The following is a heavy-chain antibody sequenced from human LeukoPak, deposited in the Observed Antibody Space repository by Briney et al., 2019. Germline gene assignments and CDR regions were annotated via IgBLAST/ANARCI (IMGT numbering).Heavy chain of an antibody. CDR1: GITFSSYG. V-gene: IGHV3-23*01. Sequence: GGSLRLSCAASGITFSSYGMSWVRQAPGKGLEWVSSISSTGGTTYYADSVKGRFTISRDNSKNTLYLQMNSLRAEDTALYYCAREMRQGGLLYWGQGTLVTVSS. CDR2: ISSTGGTT. J-gene: IGHJ4*02. CDR3: AREMRQGGLLY. D-gene: IGHD2-21*02.